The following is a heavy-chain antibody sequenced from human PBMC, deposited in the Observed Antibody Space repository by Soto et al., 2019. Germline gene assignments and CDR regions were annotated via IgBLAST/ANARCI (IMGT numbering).Heavy chain of an antibody. J-gene: IGHJ4*02. Sequence: QITLKEAGPTLVKPTQTLTLTCSFSGFSLITSGVGVGWIRQPPGKALEWLALIYWADDTGYSTSLRNRLTLTTDTTRNQVDLTMTNLHPADTATYYCAHTMAPRIFDSWGQGTLVTVSS. CDR2: IYWADDT. V-gene: IGHV2-5*02. CDR3: AHTMAPRIFDS. CDR1: GFSLITSGVG.